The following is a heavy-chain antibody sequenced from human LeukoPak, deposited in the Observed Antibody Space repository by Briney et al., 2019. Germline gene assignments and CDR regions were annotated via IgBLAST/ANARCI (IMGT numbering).Heavy chain of an antibody. J-gene: IGHJ3*02. V-gene: IGHV3-33*06. Sequence: GRSLRLSCAASGFTFSSYGMHWVRQAPGKGLEWVAVIWYDGSIKYYADSVKGRFTISRDNSKNTLYLQMNSLRAEDTAVYYCAKDRNNYGDYGAFDIWGQGTMVTVSS. CDR3: AKDRNNYGDYGAFDI. D-gene: IGHD4-17*01. CDR1: GFTFSSYG. CDR2: IWYDGSIK.